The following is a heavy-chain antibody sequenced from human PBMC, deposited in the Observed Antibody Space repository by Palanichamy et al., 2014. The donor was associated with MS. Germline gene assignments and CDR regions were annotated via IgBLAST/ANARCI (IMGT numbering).Heavy chain of an antibody. Sequence: EVQLLESGGGLVQPGGSLRLSCAVSGFIFSSYAMSWVRQTTGRGLESVSTISSSGDRTYYRNSVKGRFTVSRDNFRNTLYLEAHSLRAEDTALYYCARILPQTDHFWYGMDVWGPGTTVTVTS. D-gene: IGHD3-3*02. V-gene: IGHV3-23*01. CDR3: ARILPQTDHFWYGMDV. J-gene: IGHJ6*02. CDR1: GFIFSSYA. CDR2: ISSSGDRT.